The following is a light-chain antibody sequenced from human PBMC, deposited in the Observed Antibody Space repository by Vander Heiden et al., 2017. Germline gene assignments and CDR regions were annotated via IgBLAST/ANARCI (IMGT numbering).Light chain of an antibody. CDR1: QTISSTY. V-gene: IGKV3-20*01. J-gene: IGKJ1*01. CDR3: QQYLSSVWT. CDR2: GAS. Sequence: VFSQSPGSLVVAPGDTATLSCRASQTISSTYLAWYHHRPGQGPRLLIYGASNRATGIPDRFSGSGTGRDFTLTISGLEPEDSGVYYCQQYLSSVWTFGRGTKV.